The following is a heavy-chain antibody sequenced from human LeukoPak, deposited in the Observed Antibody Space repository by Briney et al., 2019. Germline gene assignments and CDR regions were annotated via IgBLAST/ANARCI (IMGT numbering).Heavy chain of an antibody. CDR2: ISTGGDDT. CDR3: ARSSRSWGVFDI. D-gene: IGHD7-27*01. J-gene: IGHJ3*02. CDR1: GFIFSDYT. V-gene: IGHV3-23*01. Sequence: GASLRPSCAASGFIFSDYTMSWVRQAPGKGLEWVSAISTGGDDTNYADSVKGRFTISRDSSKNTLSLHINSLRAEDTAIYYCARSSRSWGVFDIWGQGTMVTVSS.